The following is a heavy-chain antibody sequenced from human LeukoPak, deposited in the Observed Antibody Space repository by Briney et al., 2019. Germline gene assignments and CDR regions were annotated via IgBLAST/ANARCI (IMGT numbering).Heavy chain of an antibody. CDR2: INHSGST. Sequence: SETLSLTCAVYGGSFSGYYWSWIRQPPGKGLEWIGEINHSGSTNYNPSLKSRLTISVDTSKNQFSLKLSSVTAADTAVYYCARVGYSYGYWGQGTLVTVSS. CDR1: GGSFSGYY. J-gene: IGHJ4*02. V-gene: IGHV4-34*01. CDR3: ARVGYSYGY. D-gene: IGHD5-18*01.